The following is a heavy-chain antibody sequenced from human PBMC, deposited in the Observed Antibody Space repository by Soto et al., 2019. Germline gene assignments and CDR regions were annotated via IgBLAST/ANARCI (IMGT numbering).Heavy chain of an antibody. CDR1: GGSISSSSYY. J-gene: IGHJ5*02. CDR2: IYYSGST. D-gene: IGHD3-3*01. V-gene: IGHV4-39*01. CDR3: ARHQCYDFWSGYYLYPQGPNWFDP. Sequence: ASETLSLTCTVSGGSISSSSYYWGWIRQPPGKGLEWIGSIYYSGSTYYNPSLKSRVTISVDTSKNQFSLKLSSVTAADTAVYYCARHQCYDFWSGYYLYPQGPNWFDPWGQGTLVTVSS.